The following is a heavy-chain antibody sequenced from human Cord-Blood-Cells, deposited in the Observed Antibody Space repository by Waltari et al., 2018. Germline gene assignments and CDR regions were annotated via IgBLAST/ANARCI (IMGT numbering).Heavy chain of an antibody. CDR3: ARVDCSSTSCYRFGLWGNGDFDY. Sequence: QVQLQESGPGLVKPSETLSLTCAVSGYSISSGYYWGWIRQPPGKGLEWIGSIYHSGRTYYNPSLKSRVTISVDTSKNQFSLKLSSVTAADTAVYYCARVDCSSTSCYRFGLWGNGDFDYWGQGTLVTVSS. V-gene: IGHV4-38-2*01. D-gene: IGHD2-2*02. J-gene: IGHJ4*02. CDR1: GYSISSGYY. CDR2: IYHSGRT.